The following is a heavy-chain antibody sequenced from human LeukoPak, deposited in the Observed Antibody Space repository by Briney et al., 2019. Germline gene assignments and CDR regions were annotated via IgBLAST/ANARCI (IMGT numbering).Heavy chain of an antibody. CDR1: GGSISSYY. CDR2: IYYSGST. Sequence: SETLSLTCTVSGGSISSYYWSWIRQPPGKGLEWIGYIYYSGSTNYNPSLKSRVTISVDTSKNQFSLKLSSVTAADTAVYYCARGPGRCSSTSCYTDAFDIWGQGTMVTVSS. CDR3: ARGPGRCSSTSCYTDAFDI. D-gene: IGHD2-2*02. J-gene: IGHJ3*02. V-gene: IGHV4-59*01.